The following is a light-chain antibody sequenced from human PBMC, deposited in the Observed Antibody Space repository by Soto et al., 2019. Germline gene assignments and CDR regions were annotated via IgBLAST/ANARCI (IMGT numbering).Light chain of an antibody. Sequence: NFMLTQPHSVSESPGKTVTISCTGSSGSIASNYVQWYQQRPGSAPTTVIYKDDQRPSGVPDRFSGSIDSSSNSASLTISGLKTEDGADHYCQSYDSSNHVVFGGGTKVTVL. J-gene: IGLJ2*01. CDR2: KDD. V-gene: IGLV6-57*02. CDR3: QSYDSSNHVV. CDR1: SGSIASNY.